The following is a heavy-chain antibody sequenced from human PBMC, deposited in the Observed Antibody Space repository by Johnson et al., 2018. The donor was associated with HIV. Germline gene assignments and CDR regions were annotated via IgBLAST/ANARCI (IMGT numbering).Heavy chain of an antibody. CDR1: GFTVSSNY. CDR2: IYSGGST. V-gene: IGHV3-53*01. J-gene: IGHJ3*02. Sequence: VQLVESGGGLIQPGGSLRLSCAASGFTVSSNYMSWVRQAPGKGLEWVSLIYSGGSTYYADSVKGRFTISRDNSKNTLYLQMNSLRAEDTAVYYCAKDLGYSSSSRAFDIWGQGTMVTVSS. CDR3: AKDLGYSSSSRAFDI. D-gene: IGHD6-6*01.